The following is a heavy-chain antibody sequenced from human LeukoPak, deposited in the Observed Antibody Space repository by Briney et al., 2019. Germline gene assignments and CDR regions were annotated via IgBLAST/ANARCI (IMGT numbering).Heavy chain of an antibody. D-gene: IGHD6-19*01. CDR1: GSTCSTCA. Sequence: GGSLRLSCAASGSTCSTCAMNWVRQAPGKGLEWVAAITNSGDSTYYLDSVRGRFTVSRDNSKNTLYLEMNSLRAEDTAVYYCAKLAVAGFFDYWGQGTLVTVSS. CDR2: ITNSGDST. J-gene: IGHJ4*02. V-gene: IGHV3-23*01. CDR3: AKLAVAGFFDY.